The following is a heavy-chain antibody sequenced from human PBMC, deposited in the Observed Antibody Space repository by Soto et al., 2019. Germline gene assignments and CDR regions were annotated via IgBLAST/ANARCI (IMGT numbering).Heavy chain of an antibody. V-gene: IGHV3-23*01. D-gene: IGHD2-8*01. CDR3: AKDGYCTNGVCSQDYGMDV. J-gene: IGHJ6*02. CDR1: GFTFSSYA. Sequence: GGSLRLSCAASGFTFSSYAMSWVRQAPGKGLEWVSAISGSGGSTYYADSVKGRFTISRDNSKNTLYLQMNSLRAEDTAVYYCAKDGYCTNGVCSQDYGMDVWGQGTTVTVSS. CDR2: ISGSGGST.